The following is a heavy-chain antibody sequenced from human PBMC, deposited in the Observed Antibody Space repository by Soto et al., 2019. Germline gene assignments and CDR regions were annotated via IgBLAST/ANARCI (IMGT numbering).Heavy chain of an antibody. D-gene: IGHD3-10*01. J-gene: IGHJ6*02. CDR1: GFTFSDYY. Sequence: QVRLVESGGGLVKPGGSLRLSCAASGFTFSDYYMSWIRQAPGKGLEWVSYISSSSSYTNYADSVKGRFTISRDNAKNSLYLQMNSLRAEDTAVYYCARDRGSFGISYGMDVWGQGTTVTVSS. V-gene: IGHV3-11*06. CDR3: ARDRGSFGISYGMDV. CDR2: ISSSSSYT.